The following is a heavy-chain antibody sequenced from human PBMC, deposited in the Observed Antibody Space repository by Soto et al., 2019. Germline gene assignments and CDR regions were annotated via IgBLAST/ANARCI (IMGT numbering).Heavy chain of an antibody. CDR3: ARDSSGYLIDGRAPYNWFDP. CDR1: GFIVSSNY. Sequence: GGSLRLSCAASGFIVSSNYMSLVRQAPGKGLEWVSVIYSGGSTYYADSVKGRFTISRDNSKNTLYLQMNSLRAEDTAVYYCARDSSGYLIDGRAPYNWFDPWGQGTLVTVSS. J-gene: IGHJ5*02. D-gene: IGHD3-22*01. V-gene: IGHV3-53*01. CDR2: IYSGGST.